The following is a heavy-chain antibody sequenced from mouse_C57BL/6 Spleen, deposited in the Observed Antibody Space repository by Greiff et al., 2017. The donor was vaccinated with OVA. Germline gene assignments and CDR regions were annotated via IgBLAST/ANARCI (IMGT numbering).Heavy chain of an antibody. D-gene: IGHD2-4*01. J-gene: IGHJ3*01. CDR1: GYSITSGYY. Sequence: EVQRVESGPGLVKPSQSLSLTCSVTGYSITSGYYWNWIRQFPGNKLEWMGYISYDGSNNYNPSLKNRISITRDTSKNQFFLKLNSVTTEDTATYYCARGSYDYDAGFAYWGQGTLVTVSA. CDR3: ARGSYDYDAGFAY. CDR2: ISYDGSN. V-gene: IGHV3-6*01.